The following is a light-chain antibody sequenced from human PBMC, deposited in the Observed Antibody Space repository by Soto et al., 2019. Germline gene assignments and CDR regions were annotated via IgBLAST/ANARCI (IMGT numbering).Light chain of an antibody. CDR3: QQSYSTPPIT. Sequence: IQLTQSPSSLSVSVGDSVTITGRASQGISSFLAWYQQKPGKAPKLLIYAASTLQSGVPSRFSGSGSGTDFTLTISSLQPEDFATYYCQQSYSTPPITFGQGTRLEI. CDR2: AAS. J-gene: IGKJ5*01. V-gene: IGKV1-39*01. CDR1: QGISSF.